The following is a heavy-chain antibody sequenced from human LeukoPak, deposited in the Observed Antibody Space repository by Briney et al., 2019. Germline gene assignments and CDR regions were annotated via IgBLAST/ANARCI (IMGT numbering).Heavy chain of an antibody. CDR1: GFTFSSYA. D-gene: IGHD3-3*01. J-gene: IGHJ6*02. CDR3: AREEEYYDFWSGYSATNFYGMDV. Sequence: GGSLRLSCAASGFTFSSYAMRWVRQAPGKGLEWVAVISYDGSNKYYADSVKGRFTISRDNSKNTLYLQMNSLRAEDTAVYYCAREEEYYDFWSGYSATNFYGMDVWGQGTTVTVSS. CDR2: ISYDGSNK. V-gene: IGHV3-30-3*01.